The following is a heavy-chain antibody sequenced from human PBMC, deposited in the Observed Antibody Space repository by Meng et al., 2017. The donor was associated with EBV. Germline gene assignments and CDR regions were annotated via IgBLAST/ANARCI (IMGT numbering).Heavy chain of an antibody. CDR3: ARPFPSWQSPRLDPFGA. V-gene: IGHV4-39*01. Sequence: QLQLRESGPGQVKPSXVLSPTCTXSGDSISSFYYWGWIRQPPGRGLEWIGSVHYTGSTYYSPSLKSRVTVSVDTSKNQFSLRLTSVTAADTAVYYCARPFPSWQSPRLDPFGAWGQGTLVTVSS. CDR1: GDSISSFYY. J-gene: IGHJ5*02. CDR2: VHYTGST. D-gene: IGHD6-19*01.